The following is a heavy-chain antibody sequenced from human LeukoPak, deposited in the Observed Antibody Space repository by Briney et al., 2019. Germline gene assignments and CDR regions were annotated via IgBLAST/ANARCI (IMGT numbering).Heavy chain of an antibody. CDR2: IYSGGST. Sequence: GGSLRLSCAASGFTVSSNYMSWVRQAPGKGLEWVSVIYSGGSTYYADSVKGRFTISRDNSKNTLYLQMNSLRAEDTAVYYCARDLSGSFFFDYWGQGTLVTVSS. D-gene: IGHD1-26*01. CDR1: GFTVSSNY. J-gene: IGHJ4*02. V-gene: IGHV3-53*01. CDR3: ARDLSGSFFFDY.